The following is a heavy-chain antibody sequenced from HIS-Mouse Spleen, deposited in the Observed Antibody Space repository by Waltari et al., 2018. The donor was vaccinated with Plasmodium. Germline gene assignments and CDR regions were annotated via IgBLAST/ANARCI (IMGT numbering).Heavy chain of an antibody. V-gene: IGHV3-30*04. J-gene: IGHJ6*02. CDR2: ISYDGSNK. Sequence: QVQLVESGGGVVQPGRSLRLSCAASGFTFSSYAMPLVRQAPGKGLGWVAVISYDGSNKYYADSVKGRFTISRDNSKNTLYLQMNSLRAEDTAVYYCARLYYDFWSGYYPYGMDVWGQGTTVTVSS. D-gene: IGHD3-3*01. CDR3: ARLYYDFWSGYYPYGMDV. CDR1: GFTFSSYA.